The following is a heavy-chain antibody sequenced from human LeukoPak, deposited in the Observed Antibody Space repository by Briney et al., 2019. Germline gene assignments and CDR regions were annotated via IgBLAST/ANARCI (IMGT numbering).Heavy chain of an antibody. J-gene: IGHJ4*02. CDR3: ARDPGNYYDSSGYFDY. Sequence: PQTLSLTCTVSGGSISSGGYYWSWIRQHPGKGLEWIGYIYYSGSTYYNPSLKSRVTISVDTSKNQFSLKLSSVTAADTAVYYCARDPGNYYDSSGYFDYWGQGTLVTVSS. CDR1: GGSISSGGYY. V-gene: IGHV4-31*03. D-gene: IGHD3-22*01. CDR2: IYYSGST.